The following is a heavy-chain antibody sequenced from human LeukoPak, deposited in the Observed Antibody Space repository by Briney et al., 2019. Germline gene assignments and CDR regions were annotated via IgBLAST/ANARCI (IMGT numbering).Heavy chain of an antibody. D-gene: IGHD2-2*01. V-gene: IGHV3-66*02. CDR2: IYSGGST. Sequence: GGSLRLSCAASGFTVSNNYMSWVRQAPGPGLEGASVIYSGGSTYYAGSVKGRFTMTRDNFKNPRCRQMKSLSAEDTAVYYCAREVVPANYFDYWGQGTLVTVSS. J-gene: IGHJ4*02. CDR1: GFTVSNNY. CDR3: AREVVPANYFDY.